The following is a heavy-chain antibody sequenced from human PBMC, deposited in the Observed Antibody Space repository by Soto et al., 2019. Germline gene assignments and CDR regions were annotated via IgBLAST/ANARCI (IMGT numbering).Heavy chain of an antibody. D-gene: IGHD3-22*01. CDR2: ITWNSGSI. J-gene: IGHJ3*02. CDR3: AKDVKPSSYYDSSGYYYKAAFDI. CDR1: GFTFNDYA. V-gene: IGHV3-9*01. Sequence: EVQLVESGGGLVQPGRSLRLSCAASGFTFNDYAMHWVRQAPGKGLEWVSGITWNSGSIAYADSVKGRFTISRDNAKNSLYLQMNSLRAEDTALYYCAKDVKPSSYYDSSGYYYKAAFDIWGQGAMVTVSS.